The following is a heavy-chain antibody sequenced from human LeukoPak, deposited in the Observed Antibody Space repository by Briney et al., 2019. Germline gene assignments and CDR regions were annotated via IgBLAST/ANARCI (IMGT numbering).Heavy chain of an antibody. CDR3: ATTTQSIVVVPAANDY. J-gene: IGHJ4*02. CDR1: GGTFSSYA. Sequence: ASVKVSCKASGGTFSSYAISWVRQAPGQGLEWMGGIIPIFGTANYAQKFQGRVTITADESTSTAYMELSSLRSEDTAVYYCATTTQSIVVVPAANDYWGQGTLVTVSS. D-gene: IGHD2-2*01. V-gene: IGHV1-69*13. CDR2: IIPIFGTA.